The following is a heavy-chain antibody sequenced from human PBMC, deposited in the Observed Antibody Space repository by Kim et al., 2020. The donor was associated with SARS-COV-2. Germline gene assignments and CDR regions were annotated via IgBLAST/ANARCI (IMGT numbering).Heavy chain of an antibody. V-gene: IGHV3-15*05. D-gene: IGHD2-8*01. Sequence: APVKGRFTISREDSKNTLYLQMNSLKTEDTAVYYCTTHYGPMVYGMSIFDYWGQGTLVTVSS. J-gene: IGHJ4*02. CDR3: TTHYGPMVYGMSIFDY.